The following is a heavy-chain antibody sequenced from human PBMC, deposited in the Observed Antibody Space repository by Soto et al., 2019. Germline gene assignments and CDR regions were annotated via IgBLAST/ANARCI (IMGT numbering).Heavy chain of an antibody. CDR3: ARGGYGDSHAEYFQH. CDR2: ISDDGSSK. CDR1: GFTFSNYG. V-gene: IGHV3-30-3*01. Sequence: QVQLVESGGGVVQPGRSLRLSCAASGFTFSNYGMHWVRQAPGKGLEWGALISDDGSSKDYADSVKGRFTISRDNSKSTLYLQMNSLRVEDTAVDYCARGGYGDSHAEYFQHWGQGTLVTVSS. J-gene: IGHJ1*01. D-gene: IGHD4-17*01.